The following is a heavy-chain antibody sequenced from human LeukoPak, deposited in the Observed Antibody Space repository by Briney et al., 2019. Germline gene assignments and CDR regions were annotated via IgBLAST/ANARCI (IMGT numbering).Heavy chain of an antibody. J-gene: IGHJ6*03. V-gene: IGHV3-30*02. CDR3: SKVGSYYYYMDV. CDR2: IRYDGSTK. Sequence: GGSLRLSCAASGFTFSSYGMHWVRQAPGKGLEWVAFIRYDGSTKYYADSVKGRFTISRDNSKNTLYVQMNSLRAEDTAVYYCSKVGSYYYYMDVWGEGTTVTVSS. D-gene: IGHD2-15*01. CDR1: GFTFSSYG.